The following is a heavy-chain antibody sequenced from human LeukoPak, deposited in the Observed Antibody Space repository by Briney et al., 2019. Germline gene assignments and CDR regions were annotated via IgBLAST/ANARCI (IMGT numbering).Heavy chain of an antibody. CDR3: ARNEGSSGWYHFDY. Sequence: SETLSLTCTVSGGSISTYYWGWIRQPPGKGLEWIGYIYYSGSTNYNPSLKSRVTISVDTSKNQFSLKLTSVTAADTAVYYCARNEGSSGWYHFDYWGQGTLVTVSS. J-gene: IGHJ4*02. D-gene: IGHD6-19*01. CDR2: IYYSGST. V-gene: IGHV4-59*01. CDR1: GGSISTYY.